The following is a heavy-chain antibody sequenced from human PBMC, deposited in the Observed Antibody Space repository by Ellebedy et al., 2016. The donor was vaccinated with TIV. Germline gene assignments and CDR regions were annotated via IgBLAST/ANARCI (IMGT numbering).Heavy chain of an antibody. J-gene: IGHJ4*02. V-gene: IGHV3-64*01. CDR1: GFTFSSYA. D-gene: IGHD7-27*01. Sequence: PGGSLRLSCAASGFTFSSYAMHRVRQAPGKGLEYVSAISSNGGSTYYANSVKGRFTISRDNSKNTLYLQMGSLRAEDMAVYYCATQLGIGYWGQGTLVTVSS. CDR3: ATQLGIGY. CDR2: ISSNGGST.